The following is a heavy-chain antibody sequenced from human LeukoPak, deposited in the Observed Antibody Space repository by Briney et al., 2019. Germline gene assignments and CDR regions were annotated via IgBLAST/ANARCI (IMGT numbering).Heavy chain of an antibody. CDR1: GYTFTGYY. CDR3: ASRVDCSGGSCYSAAFDI. CDR2: INPNSGGT. D-gene: IGHD2-15*01. Sequence: ASVKVSCKASGYTFTGYYMQWVRQAPGQGLEWMGWINPNSGGTNYAQKFQGRVTMTRDTSISTAYMELSRLRSDDTAVYYCASRVDCSGGSCYSAAFDIWGQGTMVTVSS. V-gene: IGHV1-2*02. J-gene: IGHJ3*02.